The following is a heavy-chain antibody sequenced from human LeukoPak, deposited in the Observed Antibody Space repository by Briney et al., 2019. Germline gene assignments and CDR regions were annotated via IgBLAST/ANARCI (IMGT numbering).Heavy chain of an antibody. CDR3: AKDPVGRRWFLDQ. V-gene: IGHV3-30*18. D-gene: IGHD4-23*01. J-gene: IGHJ4*02. Sequence: GGSLRLSCVGSGFTFSSFGLYWVRQAPGKGLEWVAVISNDGSYKFYADSVKGRITISRDNSKNTLYLEMNSLRGEDTAVYYCAKDPVGRRWFLDQWGQGTLVTVSS. CDR2: ISNDGSYK. CDR1: GFTFSSFG.